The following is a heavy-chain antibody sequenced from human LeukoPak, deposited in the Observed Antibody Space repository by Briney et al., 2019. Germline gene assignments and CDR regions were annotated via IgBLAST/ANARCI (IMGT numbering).Heavy chain of an antibody. V-gene: IGHV1-69*01. D-gene: IGHD2-15*01. CDR1: GGTVISYA. Sequence: SVKVSCKAAGGTVISYAISWVRQAAGQGLEWMGGINPIFGTANYAQKSQRRVTITAAESPSTAYMELSSLRSEDSAVYYCARTRYCSGGSCYSVYFDYWGQGTLVTVSS. J-gene: IGHJ4*02. CDR2: INPIFGTA. CDR3: ARTRYCSGGSCYSVYFDY.